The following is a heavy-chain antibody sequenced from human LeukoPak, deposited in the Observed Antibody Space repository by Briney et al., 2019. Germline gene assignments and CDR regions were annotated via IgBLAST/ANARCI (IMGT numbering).Heavy chain of an antibody. CDR3: ARGRYCSSTSCFDFDY. D-gene: IGHD2-2*01. CDR1: GFTFSSYS. J-gene: IGHJ4*02. Sequence: GGSLRLSCAASGFTFSSYSMNWVRQAPGKGLEWVSSISSSSSYIYYADSVKSRFTISRDNAKNSLYLQMNSLRAEDTAVYYCARGRYCSSTSCFDFDYWGQGTLVTVSS. V-gene: IGHV3-21*01. CDR2: ISSSSSYI.